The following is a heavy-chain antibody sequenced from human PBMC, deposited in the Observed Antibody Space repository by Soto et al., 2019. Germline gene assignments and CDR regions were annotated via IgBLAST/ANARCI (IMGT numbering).Heavy chain of an antibody. J-gene: IGHJ4*02. CDR1: GFTFSSYA. CDR3: AKDWEGSSGGFDY. Sequence: EVQLLESGGGLVQPGGSLRLSCAASGFTFSSYAMSWVRQAPGKGLEWVSAISGSGGSTYYADSVKGRFTISRDNSKNTLYLQMNSLRADDTAVYYCAKDWEGSSGGFDYWGQGTLVTVSS. V-gene: IGHV3-23*01. CDR2: ISGSGGST. D-gene: IGHD3-22*01.